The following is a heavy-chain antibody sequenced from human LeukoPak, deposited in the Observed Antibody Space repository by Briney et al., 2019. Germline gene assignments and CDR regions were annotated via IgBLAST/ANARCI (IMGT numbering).Heavy chain of an antibody. V-gene: IGHV4-30-2*01. CDR3: ARDAPRGDYVI. CDR1: GGSISSGGYS. D-gene: IGHD4-17*01. J-gene: IGHJ4*02. CDR2: IYHSGST. Sequence: SETLSLTCAVSGGSISSGGYSWSWIRQPPGKGLEWIGYIYHSGSTYYNPSLKSRVTISVDRSKNQFSLKLSSVTAADTAVYYCARDAPRGDYVIWGQGTLVTVSS.